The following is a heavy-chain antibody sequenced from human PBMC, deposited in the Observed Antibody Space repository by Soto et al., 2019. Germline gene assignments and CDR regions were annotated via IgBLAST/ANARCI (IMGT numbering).Heavy chain of an antibody. CDR1: GGSISSGGYY. CDR3: ARDVGFLERRHFDY. V-gene: IGHV4-31*03. J-gene: IGHJ4*02. Sequence: SETLSLTCTVSGGSISSGGYYWSWIRQHPGKGLEWIGYIYYSGSTYYNPSLKSRVTISVDTSKNQFSLKLSSVTAADTAVYYCARDVGFLERRHFDYWGQGTLVTVSS. D-gene: IGHD3-3*01. CDR2: IYYSGST.